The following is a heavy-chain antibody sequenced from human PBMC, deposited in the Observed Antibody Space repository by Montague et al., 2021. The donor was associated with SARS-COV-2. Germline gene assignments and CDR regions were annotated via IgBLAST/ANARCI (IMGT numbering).Heavy chain of an antibody. CDR1: GFNLSDYY. D-gene: IGHD6-6*01. V-gene: IGHV3-11*06. CDR3: AREAHIATRPCWSDWFAP. J-gene: IGHJ5*02. CDR2: INSRDTYT. Sequence: SLRLSWSASGFNLSDYYVTWVRQAPGKGLEWISYINSRDTYTNYADSLKGRFTISRDDAKNSLYLQMDSLRAEDTGVYYCAREAHIATRPCWSDWFAPWGQGTLVTVSS.